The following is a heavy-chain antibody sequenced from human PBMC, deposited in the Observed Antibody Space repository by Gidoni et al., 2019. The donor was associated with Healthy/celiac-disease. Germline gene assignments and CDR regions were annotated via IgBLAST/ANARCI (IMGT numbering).Heavy chain of an antibody. J-gene: IGHJ2*01. V-gene: IGHV3-21*01. CDR2: ISSSSSYI. CDR1: GFTFSSYS. CDR3: ARIEGYWYFDL. Sequence: EVQLVESGGGLVKPGGSLRLSCAASGFTFSSYSMNWVRQAPGKGLEWGSSISSSSSYIYYADSVKGRFIISRDNAKNSLYLQMNSLRAEDTAVYYCARIEGYWYFDLWGRGTLVTVSS.